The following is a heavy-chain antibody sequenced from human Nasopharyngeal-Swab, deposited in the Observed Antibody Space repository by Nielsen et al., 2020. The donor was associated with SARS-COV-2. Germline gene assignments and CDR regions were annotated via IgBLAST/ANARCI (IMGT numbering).Heavy chain of an antibody. CDR3: ARGGQPFYYYYMDV. D-gene: IGHD3-16*01. J-gene: IGHJ6*03. CDR1: GYRFPSYW. Sequence: GESLKISCKGSGYRFPSYWIGWLRQMPGKGLEWMGIIYPGDSETRYSPSFQGQVTISADQSINTAYLQWSSLKASDTAMHFCARGGQPFYYYYMDVWGKGTTVTVSS. V-gene: IGHV5-51*01. CDR2: IYPGDSET.